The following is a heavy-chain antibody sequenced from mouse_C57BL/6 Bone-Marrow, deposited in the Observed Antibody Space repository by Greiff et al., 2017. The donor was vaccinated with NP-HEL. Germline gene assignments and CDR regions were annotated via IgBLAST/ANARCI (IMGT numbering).Heavy chain of an antibody. CDR1: GFTFSSYA. Sequence: EVKLVESGEGLVKPGGSLKLSCAASGFTFSSYAMSWVRQTPEKRLEWVAYISSGGDYIYYADTVKGRFTISRDNARNTLYLQMSSLKSEDTAMYYCTRDRVDYYGSSLAWFAYWGQGTLVTVSA. J-gene: IGHJ3*01. D-gene: IGHD1-1*01. CDR3: TRDRVDYYGSSLAWFAY. CDR2: ISSGGDYI. V-gene: IGHV5-9-1*02.